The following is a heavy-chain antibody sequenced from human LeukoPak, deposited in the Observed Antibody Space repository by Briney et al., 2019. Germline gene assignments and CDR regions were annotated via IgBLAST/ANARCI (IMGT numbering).Heavy chain of an antibody. CDR2: IYYSGST. CDR1: GVSISSHY. V-gene: IGHV4-59*08. J-gene: IGHJ6*03. Sequence: PSETLSLTCTVSGVSISSHYWSWIRLPPGKGLEWIGYIYYSGSTNYNPSLKSRVTISVDTSKNQFSLKLSSVTAADTAVYYCARHYPPYYYYYYMDVWGKGTTVTVSS. D-gene: IGHD3-16*02. CDR3: ARHYPPYYYYYYMDV.